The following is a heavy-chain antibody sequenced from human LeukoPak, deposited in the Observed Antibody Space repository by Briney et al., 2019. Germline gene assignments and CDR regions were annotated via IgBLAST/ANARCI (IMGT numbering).Heavy chain of an antibody. CDR2: INPSGGST. Sequence: ASVKVSCKASGYTFTSYYMHWVRQAPGQGLEWMGIINPSGGSTSYAQKFQGRVTMTRDTSTSTVYMELSSLRSEDTAVYYCARDWYGDYGIGLGYFDYWGQGTLVTVS. CDR1: GYTFTSYY. CDR3: ARDWYGDYGIGLGYFDY. J-gene: IGHJ4*02. V-gene: IGHV1-46*01. D-gene: IGHD4-17*01.